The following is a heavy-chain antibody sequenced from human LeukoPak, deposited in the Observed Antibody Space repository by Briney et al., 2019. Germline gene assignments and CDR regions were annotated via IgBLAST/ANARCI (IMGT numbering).Heavy chain of an antibody. D-gene: IGHD2-15*01. Sequence: ASVTVSCKASGYTFISFYIHWVRQAPGQGLEWMGVINPSGGTTLYAQKFQGRVTMTRDTSTSTVYMELSSLRSEDTAVYYCARGYCNGGSCYSFYYWGQGTLVTVSS. CDR3: ARGYCNGGSCYSFYY. V-gene: IGHV1-46*01. CDR1: GYTFISFY. J-gene: IGHJ4*02. CDR2: INPSGGTT.